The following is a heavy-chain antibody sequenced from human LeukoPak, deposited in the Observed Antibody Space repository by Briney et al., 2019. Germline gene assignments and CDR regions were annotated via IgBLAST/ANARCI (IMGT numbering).Heavy chain of an antibody. CDR1: GFTFSNAW. D-gene: IGHD3-22*01. V-gene: IGHV3-15*01. CDR2: IKSKTDGGTT. J-gene: IGHJ4*02. CDR3: TTGDYYDSSGLAPLDY. Sequence: PGGSLRLSCAASGFTFSNAWTSWVRQASGKGLEWVGRIKSKTDGGTTDYAAPVKGRFTISRDDSKNTLYLQMNSLKTEDTAVYYCTTGDYYDSSGLAPLDYWGQGTLVTVSS.